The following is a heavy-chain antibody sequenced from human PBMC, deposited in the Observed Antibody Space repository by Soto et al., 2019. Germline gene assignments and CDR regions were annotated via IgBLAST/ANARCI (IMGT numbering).Heavy chain of an antibody. V-gene: IGHV3-48*01. J-gene: IGHJ4*02. CDR2: ISSSSGTI. CDR1: GFTFSNYD. CDR3: ARGPTCIEGYCSSGSWHDY. Sequence: EVQLVESGGDLVQPGESLRVSCAASGFTFSNYDMNWVRQAPGKGLEWVSYISSSSGTIYYADPLKCRFTTSRDKAKNSLYLQMNSPRAEDTAVYYCARGPTCIEGYCSSGSWHDYWGQGTLVTVSS. D-gene: IGHD2-15*01.